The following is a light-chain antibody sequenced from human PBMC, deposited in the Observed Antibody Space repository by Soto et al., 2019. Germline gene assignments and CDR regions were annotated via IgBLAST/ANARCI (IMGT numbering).Light chain of an antibody. CDR2: GPS. V-gene: IGKV3-15*01. Sequence: EIVLTQSPVTLSLSPGERATLSCRASQSVRSNLAWYQQTPGQAPRLLIYGPSTRATGIPARFSGSGSGTDFTLTISSLQPEDFATYYCQQSYSTPPTFGGGTKVDIK. CDR3: QQSYSTPPT. J-gene: IGKJ4*01. CDR1: QSVRSN.